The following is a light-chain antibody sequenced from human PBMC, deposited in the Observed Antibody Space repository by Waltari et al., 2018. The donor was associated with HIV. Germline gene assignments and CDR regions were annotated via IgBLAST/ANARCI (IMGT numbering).Light chain of an antibody. CDR3: AVWDRGLTGLV. Sequence: SMVTQPPSASGTPGQGVTISCSGTRSNIGLHPYDWYQQVPGTAPTLLIYCNNQRPSGVPDRFSGSKSGTSASLAISGLQSEDEADYYCAVWDRGLTGLVFGGGTKLTVL. CDR2: CNN. V-gene: IGLV1-44*01. CDR1: RSNIGLHP. J-gene: IGLJ2*01.